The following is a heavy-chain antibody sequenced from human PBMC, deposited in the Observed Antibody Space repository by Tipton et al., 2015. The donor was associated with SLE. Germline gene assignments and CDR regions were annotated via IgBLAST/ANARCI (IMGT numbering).Heavy chain of an antibody. CDR3: ASGKTGPKTWSQRLRYFQH. V-gene: IGHV4-34*01. D-gene: IGHD1-26*01. J-gene: IGHJ1*01. Sequence: GLVKPSETLSLTCAVYGGSFSGYYWSWIRQPPGKGLEWIGEINHSGSTNYNPSLKSRVTISVDTSKNQFSLKLSSVTAADTAVYYCASGKTGPKTWSQRLRYFQHWGQGTLVTVSS. CDR2: INHSGST. CDR1: GGSFSGYY.